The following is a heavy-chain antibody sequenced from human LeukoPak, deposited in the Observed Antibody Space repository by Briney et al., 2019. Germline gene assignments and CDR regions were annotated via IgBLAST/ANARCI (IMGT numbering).Heavy chain of an antibody. CDR1: GGSISSYY. CDR2: IYYSGST. V-gene: IGHV4-59*12. CDR3: ARESTYYDFWSGYYSYFDY. D-gene: IGHD3-3*01. Sequence: SETLSLTCTVSGGSISSYYWSWIRQPPGKGLEWIGYIYYSGSTNYNPSLKSRVTMSVDTSKNQFSLKLSSVTAADTAVYYCARESTYYDFWSGYYSYFDYWGQGTLVTVSS. J-gene: IGHJ4*02.